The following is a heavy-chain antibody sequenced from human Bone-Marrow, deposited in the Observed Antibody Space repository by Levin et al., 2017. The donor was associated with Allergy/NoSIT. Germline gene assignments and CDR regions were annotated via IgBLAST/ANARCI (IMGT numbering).Heavy chain of an antibody. CDR2: MNDDGSSI. V-gene: IGHV3-74*01. CDR3: ARDIMDSRGQPIAGN. CDR1: GFTFSTYW. D-gene: IGHD3-22*01. Sequence: GASVKVSCVASGFTFSTYWMHWVRQAPGKGLVWVSRMNDDGSSISYADSVKGRFTISRDNAKNTLYLQMNSLRAEDTAVYYCARDIMDSRGQPIAGNWGQGTLVTVSS. J-gene: IGHJ4*02.